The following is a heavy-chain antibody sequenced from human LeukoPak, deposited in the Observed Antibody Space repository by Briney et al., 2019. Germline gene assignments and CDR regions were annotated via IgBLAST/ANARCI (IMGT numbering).Heavy chain of an antibody. J-gene: IGHJ6*03. V-gene: IGHV3-48*01. Sequence: GGSLRLSCAASGFTFSSYSMNWVRQAPGQGLEWVSYISSSSSTIYYADSVKGRFTISRDNAKNSLYLQMNSLRAEDTAVYYCARYSSSSGYYYMDVWGKGTTVTVSS. CDR1: GFTFSSYS. D-gene: IGHD6-6*01. CDR2: ISSSSSTI. CDR3: ARYSSSSGYYYMDV.